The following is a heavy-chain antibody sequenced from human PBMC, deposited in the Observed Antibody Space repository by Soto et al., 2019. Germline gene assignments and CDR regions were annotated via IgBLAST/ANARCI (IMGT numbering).Heavy chain of an antibody. D-gene: IGHD4-17*01. CDR3: ARGRHGDSKIPVLSARRYVNYGMDV. CDR2: INQSGST. Sequence: PSETLSLTCAVYGGSFSGYHWSWIRQSPGKGLEWIGEINQSGSTNYNPSLKSRVSISVDTSKNQFSLKLSSVTAADTAVYYCARGRHGDSKIPVLSARRYVNYGMDVWGQGTTVTVSS. CDR1: GGSFSGYH. V-gene: IGHV4-34*01. J-gene: IGHJ6*02.